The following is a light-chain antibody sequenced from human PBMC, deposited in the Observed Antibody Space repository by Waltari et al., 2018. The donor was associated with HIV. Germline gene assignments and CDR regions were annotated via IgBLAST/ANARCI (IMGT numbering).Light chain of an antibody. Sequence: SALPQPASLSGSPGQSLTISCTGTTSDMGAYNSFYWYQQHPDKAPKRMIYEVSTRPSGVSNRFSGSKSGNTASLTISGLQAEDEADYYCSSYTTTRTLVFGGGTKLTVL. J-gene: IGLJ2*01. CDR1: TSDMGAYNS. CDR2: EVS. CDR3: SSYTTTRTLV. V-gene: IGLV2-14*01.